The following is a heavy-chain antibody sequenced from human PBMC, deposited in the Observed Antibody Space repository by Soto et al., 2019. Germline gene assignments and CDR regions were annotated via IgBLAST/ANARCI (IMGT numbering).Heavy chain of an antibody. J-gene: IGHJ4*02. CDR3: AKALGELSPESYDY. CDR2: ISYDGSDK. V-gene: IGHV3-30*18. D-gene: IGHD3-16*02. CDR1: GFSFSSYA. Sequence: QVQLVESGGGVVQPGRSLRLSCAASGFSFSSYAMHWVRQAPGKGLERVAVISYDGSDKYYADSVKGRFTISRDNSKNTLNLQMNSLRAVDTAVYYCAKALGELSPESYDYWGQGTLITVSS.